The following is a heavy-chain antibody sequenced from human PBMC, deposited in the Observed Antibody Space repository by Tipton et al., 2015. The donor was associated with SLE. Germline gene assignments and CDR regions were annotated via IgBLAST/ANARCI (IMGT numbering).Heavy chain of an antibody. CDR2: IYYAGPI. J-gene: IGHJ4*02. D-gene: IGHD3-10*01. Sequence: TLSLTCSVSGGSIINNNYFWGWVRQPPGKGLEWIGTIYYAGPIYYNPPLQSRVTISLDTSENQFSLSLRSVSAADTAVYYCARLRNPYTYGSGGYYFDYWGQGTLVTVSS. CDR1: GGSIINNNYF. CDR3: ARLRNPYTYGSGGYYFDY. V-gene: IGHV4-39*07.